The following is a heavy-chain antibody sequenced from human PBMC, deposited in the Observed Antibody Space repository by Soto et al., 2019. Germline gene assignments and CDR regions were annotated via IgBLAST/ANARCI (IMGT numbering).Heavy chain of an antibody. CDR1: GFTFSSYA. J-gene: IGHJ3*02. V-gene: IGHV3-23*01. Sequence: GGSLRLSCAASGFTFSSYAMSWVRQAPGKGLEWVSGISGSGGTTYYADSVKGRFTISRDNSKNTLYLQMNSLRAEDTAVYYCAKESGDLILGDIWGQGTMVTGSS. CDR3: AKESGDLILGDI. D-gene: IGHD7-27*01. CDR2: ISGSGGTT.